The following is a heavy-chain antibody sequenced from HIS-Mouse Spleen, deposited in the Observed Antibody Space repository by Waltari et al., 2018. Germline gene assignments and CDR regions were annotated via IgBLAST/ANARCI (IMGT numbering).Heavy chain of an antibody. V-gene: IGHV3-30*18. CDR3: AKDTSGSYSDY. CDR1: GFTFSSYG. Sequence: QVQLVESGGGVVQPGRSLRLSCAASGFTFSSYGMHWVRQAPGKGLWWGTVISYDGSNKYYADSVKGRFTIARDNSKNTLYLQMNSLRAEDTAVYYCAKDTSGSYSDYWGQGTLVTVSS. D-gene: IGHD1-26*01. CDR2: ISYDGSNK. J-gene: IGHJ4*02.